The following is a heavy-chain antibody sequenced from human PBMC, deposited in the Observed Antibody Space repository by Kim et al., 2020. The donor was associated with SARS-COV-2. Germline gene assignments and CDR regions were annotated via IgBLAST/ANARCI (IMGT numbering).Heavy chain of an antibody. CDR2: IIPILGIA. Sequence: SVKVSCKASGGTFSSYAISWVRQAPGQGLEWMGRIIPILGIANYAQKFQGRVTITADKSTSTAYMELSSLRPEDTAVYYCARGGDYYDSSGYYPSYYFDYWGEGTLVTVSS. CDR1: GGTFSSYA. J-gene: IGHJ4*02. CDR3: ARGGDYYDSSGYYPSYYFDY. D-gene: IGHD3-22*01. V-gene: IGHV1-69*04.